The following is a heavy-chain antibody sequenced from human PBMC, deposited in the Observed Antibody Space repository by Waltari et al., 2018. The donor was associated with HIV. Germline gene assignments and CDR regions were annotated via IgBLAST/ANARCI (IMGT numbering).Heavy chain of an antibody. V-gene: IGHV1-24*01. J-gene: IGHJ4*02. CDR2: FDHEDGET. CDR1: GYTLTELS. CDR3: ATTYSTHHYFDL. Sequence: QVQLVQSGAEVQKPGASVKVSCKVSGYTLTELSMHWVRRAPGKGLELMGGFDHEDGETIYTHKYQGRVTMTADTSTDTAYVELSSLRSEDTAVYYCATTYSTHHYFDLRGKGTLVIASS. D-gene: IGHD1-26*01.